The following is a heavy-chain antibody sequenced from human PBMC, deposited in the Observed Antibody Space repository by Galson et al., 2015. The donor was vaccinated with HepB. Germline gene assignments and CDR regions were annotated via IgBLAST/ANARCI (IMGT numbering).Heavy chain of an antibody. CDR1: GYTFTSYA. CDR2: INAGNGNT. CDR3: ARETPLLRAAAFDH. D-gene: IGHD6-13*01. V-gene: IGHV1-3*01. J-gene: IGHJ4*02. Sequence: SVKVSCKASGYTFTSYAMHWVRQAPGQRLEWMGWINAGNGNTKYSQKFQGRVTITRDTSASTAYMELSSLRSEDTAVYYCARETPLLRAAAFDHWGQGTLVTVSS.